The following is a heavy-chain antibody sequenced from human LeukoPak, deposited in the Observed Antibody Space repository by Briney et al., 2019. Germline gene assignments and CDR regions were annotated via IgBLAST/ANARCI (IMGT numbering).Heavy chain of an antibody. Sequence: SETLSLTCTVSGGSISSGGYYWSWIRQHPGKGLEWIGNIYYSGSTYYNPSLKSRVTISVDTSKNQFSLKLSSVTAADTAVYYCARDRGLMGLRYFDLWGRGTLVTVSS. J-gene: IGHJ2*01. D-gene: IGHD2-8*01. CDR1: GGSISSGGYY. CDR2: IYYSGST. V-gene: IGHV4-31*03. CDR3: ARDRGLMGLRYFDL.